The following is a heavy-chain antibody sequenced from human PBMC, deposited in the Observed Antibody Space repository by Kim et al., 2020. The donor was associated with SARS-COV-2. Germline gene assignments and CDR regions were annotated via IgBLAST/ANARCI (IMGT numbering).Heavy chain of an antibody. CDR1: GFTVSSNY. Sequence: GGSLRLSCVASGFTVSSNYMSWVRQAPGKGLEWVSVIYSGGSTYYVESVKGRFTISRDNSKNMLYLQMNSLRAEDTAVYYCAAQPWTRIAVTDPVWGQGT. CDR2: IYSGGST. CDR3: AAQPWTRIAVTDPV. J-gene: IGHJ4*02. V-gene: IGHV3-66*01. D-gene: IGHD6-19*01.